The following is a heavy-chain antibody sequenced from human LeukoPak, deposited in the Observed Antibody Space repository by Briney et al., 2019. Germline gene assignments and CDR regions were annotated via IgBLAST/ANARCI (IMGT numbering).Heavy chain of an antibody. J-gene: IGHJ5*02. CDR3: ARQRPAAGNNWFDP. D-gene: IGHD6-13*01. CDR1: GYSISSGYY. V-gene: IGHV4-38-2*01. Sequence: SETLSLTCAVSGYSISSGYYWGWIRQPPGKGLEWIGSIYHSGSTYYNPSLKSRVTISVDASKNQFSLKLSSVTAADTAVYYCARQRPAAGNNWFDPWGQGTLVTVSS. CDR2: IYHSGST.